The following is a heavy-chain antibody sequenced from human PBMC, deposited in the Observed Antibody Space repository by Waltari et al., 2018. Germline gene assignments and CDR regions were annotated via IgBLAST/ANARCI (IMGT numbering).Heavy chain of an antibody. V-gene: IGHV1-2*06. J-gene: IGHJ5*02. Sequence: QVQLVQSGAEVKKPGASVKVSCKASGYTFTGYYMHWVRQAPGQGLEWMGRINPNSGGTNYAQKFQGRVTMTRDTSISTAYMELSRLRTDDAAVYYWARERSGSSSVPDPWGQGTLVTVSS. D-gene: IGHD6-6*01. CDR2: INPNSGGT. CDR3: ARERSGSSSVPDP. CDR1: GYTFTGYY.